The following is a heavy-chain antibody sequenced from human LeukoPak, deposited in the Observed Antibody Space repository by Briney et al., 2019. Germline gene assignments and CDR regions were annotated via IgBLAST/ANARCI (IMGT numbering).Heavy chain of an antibody. CDR1: GGSISCYY. J-gene: IGHJ4*02. CDR3: ARDVSGWPPAPHFDY. V-gene: IGHV4-59*01. Sequence: PSETPSLTCTVSGGSISCYYWSWIRQPPGKGLEWIGYIYYSGSTNYNPSLKSRVTISVDTSKNQFSLKLSSVTAADTAVYYCARDVSGWPPAPHFDYWGQGTLVTVSS. D-gene: IGHD6-19*01. CDR2: IYYSGST.